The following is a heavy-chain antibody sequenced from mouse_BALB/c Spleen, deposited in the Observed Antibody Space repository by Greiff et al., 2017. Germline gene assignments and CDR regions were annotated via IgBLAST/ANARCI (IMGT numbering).Heavy chain of an antibody. CDR2: INPYNDGT. CDR3: ARGGSSYVYYAMDY. CDR1: GYTFTSYV. D-gene: IGHD1-1*01. V-gene: IGHV1-14*01. J-gene: IGHJ4*01. Sequence: VQLQQSGPELVKPGASVKMSCKASGYTFTSYVMHWVKQKPGQGLEWIGYINPYNDGTKYNEKFKGKATLTSDKSSSTAYMELSSLTSEDSAVYYCARGGSSYVYYAMDYWGQGTSVTVSS.